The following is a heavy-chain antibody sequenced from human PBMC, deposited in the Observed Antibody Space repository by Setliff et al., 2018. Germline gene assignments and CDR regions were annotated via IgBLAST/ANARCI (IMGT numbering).Heavy chain of an antibody. J-gene: IGHJ3*02. CDR1: GFTFSSYE. Sequence: GGSLRLSCAASGFTFSSYEMNWVRQAPGKGLEWVSYISNSGSTIFYADSVKGRFTISRDNAKNSLSLQMNSLRAEDTAVYYCASAGHSGSWFPFDAFHIWGQGTMVTVSS. CDR2: ISNSGSTI. CDR3: ASAGHSGSWFPFDAFHI. D-gene: IGHD6-13*01. V-gene: IGHV3-48*03.